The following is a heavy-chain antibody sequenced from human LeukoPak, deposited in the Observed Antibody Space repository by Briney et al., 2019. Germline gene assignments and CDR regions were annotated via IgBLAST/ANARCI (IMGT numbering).Heavy chain of an antibody. V-gene: IGHV3-23*01. Sequence: GGSLRLSCAASGFTFSNYAMSWVRQAPGKGLEWVSTISGSGGSTYYADSVKGRFTISRDNSKNTLYLQMNSLRAEDTAVYYCAKGRFCSGGNCYSLDYWGQGTLVTVSS. D-gene: IGHD2-15*01. CDR3: AKGRFCSGGNCYSLDY. CDR2: ISGSGGST. CDR1: GFTFSNYA. J-gene: IGHJ4*02.